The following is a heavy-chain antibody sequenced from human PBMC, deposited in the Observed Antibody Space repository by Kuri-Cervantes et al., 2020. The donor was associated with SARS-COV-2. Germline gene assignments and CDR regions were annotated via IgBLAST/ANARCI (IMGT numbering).Heavy chain of an antibody. J-gene: IGHJ6*03. CDR1: GFTFNSYA. Sequence: GESLKISCAASGFTFNSYAMSWVRQAPGKGLEWVSGISGRGGSTYYADSVKGRFTISRDNSKNTLFLQMSSLRAEDTAVYYCAKDQLEQWLVYYYYMDVWGKGTTVTVSS. CDR2: ISGRGGST. V-gene: IGHV3-23*01. CDR3: AKDQLEQWLVYYYYMDV. D-gene: IGHD6-19*01.